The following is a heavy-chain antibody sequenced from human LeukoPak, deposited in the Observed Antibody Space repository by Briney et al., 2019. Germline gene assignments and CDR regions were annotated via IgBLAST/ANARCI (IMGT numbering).Heavy chain of an antibody. J-gene: IGHJ5*02. CDR1: GFTFSSYS. Sequence: GGSLRLSCAASGFTFSSYSMNWVRQAPGKGLEWVSSISSSSSYIYYADSVKGRFIISRDNAKNSLYLQMNSLRAEDTAVYYCARDIGINWFDPWGQGTLVTVSS. CDR3: ARDIGINWFDP. CDR2: ISSSSSYI. D-gene: IGHD2-15*01. V-gene: IGHV3-21*01.